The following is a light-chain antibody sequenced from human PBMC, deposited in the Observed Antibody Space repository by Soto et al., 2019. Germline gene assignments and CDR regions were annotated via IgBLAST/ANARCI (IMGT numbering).Light chain of an antibody. CDR3: FSFTTTSTHV. Sequence: QSVLTQPPSVSAAPGQKVTISCSGSSSNIGGNSVSWYQQLPGTAPKLLIYDDNKRPSGIPDRFSGSKSGTSATLGITGFQTGDEAEYFCFSFTTTSTHVFGTGTKSPP. V-gene: IGLV1-51*01. CDR2: DDN. CDR1: SSNIGGNS. J-gene: IGLJ1*01.